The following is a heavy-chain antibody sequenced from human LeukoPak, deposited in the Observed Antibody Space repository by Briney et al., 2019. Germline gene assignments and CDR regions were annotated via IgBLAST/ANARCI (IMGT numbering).Heavy chain of an antibody. Sequence: ASVKVSCKASGYTFNAYYMHWVRQAPGQGLEWMGVINPSVGTTKYAQRLQGRVTMTRDTSTSTVYMDLTSLGSEDTAVYYCARDHGIGVPVKGTYGMDVWGQGTMVTVSS. CDR2: INPSVGTT. D-gene: IGHD3-3*01. CDR3: ARDHGIGVPVKGTYGMDV. J-gene: IGHJ6*02. V-gene: IGHV1-46*02. CDR1: GYTFNAYY.